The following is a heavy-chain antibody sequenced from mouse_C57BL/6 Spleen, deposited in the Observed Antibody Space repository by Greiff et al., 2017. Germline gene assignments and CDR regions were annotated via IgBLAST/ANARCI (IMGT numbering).Heavy chain of an antibody. D-gene: IGHD4-1*01. J-gene: IGHJ2*01. CDR2: INPNNGGT. V-gene: IGHV1-18*01. CDR1: GYTFTDYN. Sequence: EVKLQESGPELVKPGASVKIPCKASGYTFTDYNMDWVKQSHGKSLEWIGVINPNNGGTIYNQKFKGKATLTVDKSSSTAYMELRSLTSEDTAVYYCARNGWTGTYDYWGQGTTLTVSS. CDR3: ARNGWTGTYDY.